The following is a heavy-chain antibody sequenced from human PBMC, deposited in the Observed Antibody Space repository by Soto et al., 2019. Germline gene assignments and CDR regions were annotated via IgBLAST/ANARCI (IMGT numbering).Heavy chain of an antibody. CDR1: GGSISSYY. J-gene: IGHJ3*02. V-gene: IGHV4-59*01. CDR2: IYYSGST. CDR3: ARYYDFWSGSSDAFDI. Sequence: SETLSLTCTVSGGSISSYYWSWIRQPPGKGLEWIGYIYYSGSTNYNPSLKSRVTISVDTSKNQFSLKLSSVTAADTAVHYCARYYDFWSGSSDAFDIWGQGTMVTVSS. D-gene: IGHD3-3*01.